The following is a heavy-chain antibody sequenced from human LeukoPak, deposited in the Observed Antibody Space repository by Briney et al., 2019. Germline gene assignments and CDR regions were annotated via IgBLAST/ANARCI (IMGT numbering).Heavy chain of an antibody. D-gene: IGHD3-10*01. V-gene: IGHV1-18*01. J-gene: IGHJ5*02. CDR1: GYTFTSYG. CDR2: ISAYNGNT. Sequence: ASVKVSCKASGYTFTSYGISWVRQAPGQGLEWMGWISAYNGNTNYAQKLQGRVTMTTDTSTSTAYMELSRLRSDDTAVYYCARDSPTVYYGSGSFPSWGQGTLVTVSS. CDR3: ARDSPTVYYGSGSFPS.